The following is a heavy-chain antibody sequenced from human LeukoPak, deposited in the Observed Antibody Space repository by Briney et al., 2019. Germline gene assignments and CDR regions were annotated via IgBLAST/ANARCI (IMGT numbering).Heavy chain of an antibody. CDR3: ARDNIGGSVTPSPLFDY. CDR1: GGSFSGYY. Sequence: ETLSLTCAVYGGSFSGYYWSWIRQPPGKGLEWIESIYYSGSTYYNPSLKSRVTISVDTSKNQFSLKLSSVTAADTAVYYCARDNIGGSVTPSPLFDYWGQGTLVTVSS. D-gene: IGHD4-17*01. V-gene: IGHV4-34*01. CDR2: IYYSGST. J-gene: IGHJ4*02.